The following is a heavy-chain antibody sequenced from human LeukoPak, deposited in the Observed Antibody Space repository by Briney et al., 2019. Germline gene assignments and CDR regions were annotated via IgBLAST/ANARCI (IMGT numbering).Heavy chain of an antibody. Sequence: NPGGSLRLSCAASGFTFSDYYMSWIRQAPGKGLEWVSSISSSGSTIYYADSVKGRFTISRDNAKNSLYLQMNSLRAEDTAVYYCARWSVLLWFGEFDPWGQGTLVAVSS. V-gene: IGHV3-11*04. CDR2: ISSSGSTI. J-gene: IGHJ5*02. CDR3: ARWSVLLWFGEFDP. CDR1: GFTFSDYY. D-gene: IGHD3-10*01.